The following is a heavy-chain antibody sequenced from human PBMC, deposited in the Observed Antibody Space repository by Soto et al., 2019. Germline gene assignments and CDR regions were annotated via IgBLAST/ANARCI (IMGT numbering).Heavy chain of an antibody. CDR2: IYSGGDT. D-gene: IGHD3-10*01. J-gene: IGHJ4*01. Sequence: EVQLVESGGGLVQPGGSLRLSCAASGFTVSDNNLTWVRQAPGKGLEWVSIIYSGGDTYYADSVKGRFSISRHNSENTLDLQMDSLRAEDTAVYYCARAANYGAYYFDSWGHGTLVTVSS. CDR3: ARAANYGAYYFDS. CDR1: GFTVSDNN. V-gene: IGHV3-53*04.